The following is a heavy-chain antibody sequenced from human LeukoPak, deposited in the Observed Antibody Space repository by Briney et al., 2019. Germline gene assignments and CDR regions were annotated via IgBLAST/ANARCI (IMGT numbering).Heavy chain of an antibody. CDR1: GDSISNADSH. CDR2: IYYSGKT. V-gene: IGHV4-39*02. CDR3: ARDSGYGNNDH. D-gene: IGHD5-12*01. J-gene: IGHJ4*02. Sequence: SETLSLTCTVSGDSISNADSHWAWIRQPPGKGLEWIGSIYYSGKTYYDPSLRSRFTMSVDTSRNQFSLKLISVTAADTAVYYCARDSGYGNNDHWGQGTLVTVSS.